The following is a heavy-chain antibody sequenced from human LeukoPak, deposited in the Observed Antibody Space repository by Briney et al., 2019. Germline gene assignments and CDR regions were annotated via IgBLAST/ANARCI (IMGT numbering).Heavy chain of an antibody. V-gene: IGHV3-23*01. J-gene: IGHJ4*02. CDR2: ISGSGITT. CDR1: GFTFSNYA. Sequence: GGSLRLSCAASGFTFSNYAMSWVRQAPGMGLEWVSGISGSGITTYYADSVKGRFTISRDNSKNTLHLQMNSLRAEDMAVYFCAKDDSEAVAGIFDYWGQGTLVTVSS. D-gene: IGHD6-13*01. CDR3: AKDDSEAVAGIFDY.